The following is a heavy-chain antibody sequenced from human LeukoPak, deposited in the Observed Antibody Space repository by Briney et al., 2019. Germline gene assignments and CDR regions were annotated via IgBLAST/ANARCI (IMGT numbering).Heavy chain of an antibody. Sequence: SETLSLTCTVSGGSISSGSNYWSWIRQPAGKGLEWIGYISYSGSTNYNPSLKSRVTISVDTSKNQFSLKLSSVTAADTAVYYCARVRRDYYGSGTSEGDWFDPWGQGTLVTVSS. D-gene: IGHD3-10*01. J-gene: IGHJ5*02. V-gene: IGHV4-61*10. CDR1: GGSISSGSNY. CDR2: ISYSGST. CDR3: ARVRRDYYGSGTSEGDWFDP.